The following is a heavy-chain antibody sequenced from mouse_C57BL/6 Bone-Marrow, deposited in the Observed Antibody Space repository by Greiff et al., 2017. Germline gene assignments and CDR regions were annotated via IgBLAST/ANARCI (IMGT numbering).Heavy chain of an antibody. CDR2: ISSGSSTI. V-gene: IGHV5-17*01. CDR1: GLTFSDYG. Sequence: DVMLVESGGGLVKPGGSLKLSCAASGLTFSDYGMHWVRQAPEKGLEWVAYISSGSSTIYYADTGKGRFTISRDNAKNTLFLQMTSLRSEDTAMYYCARTGYFDYWGQGTTLTLPS. CDR3: ARTGYFDY. J-gene: IGHJ2*01.